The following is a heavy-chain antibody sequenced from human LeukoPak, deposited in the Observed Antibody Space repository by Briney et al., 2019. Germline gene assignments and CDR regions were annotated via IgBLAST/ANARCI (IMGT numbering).Heavy chain of an antibody. CDR2: ISSSSSYI. J-gene: IGHJ3*02. Sequence: GGSLRLSCAASGFTFSSFTMNWVRQAPGKGLEWVSSISSSSSYIYYADSVKGRFTISRDNAKNSLYLQMNSLRAEDTAVYYCARGGYCGGDCYQRPDAFDIWGQGTLVTVSS. D-gene: IGHD2-21*02. V-gene: IGHV3-21*01. CDR1: GFTFSSFT. CDR3: ARGGYCGGDCYQRPDAFDI.